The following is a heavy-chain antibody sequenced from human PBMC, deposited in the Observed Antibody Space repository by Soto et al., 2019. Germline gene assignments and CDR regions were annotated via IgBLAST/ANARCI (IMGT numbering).Heavy chain of an antibody. CDR3: VRGPGNIFGPHHFEH. V-gene: IGHV1-69*06. Sequence: QVQLVQSGAEVKKPGSSVKVSCKASGGTFSTYTINWVRQAPGQGLEWVGGIMPMFGTPTYAQEFQGRLTITAEKSTGTVYIALSSLRYEDTSVYYCVRGPGNIFGPHHFEHWGQGTLVTVSS. CDR2: IMPMFGTP. D-gene: IGHD3-3*02. J-gene: IGHJ4*02. CDR1: GGTFSTYT.